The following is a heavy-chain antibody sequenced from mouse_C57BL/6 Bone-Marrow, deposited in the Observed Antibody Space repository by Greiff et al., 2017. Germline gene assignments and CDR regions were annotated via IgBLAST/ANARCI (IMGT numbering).Heavy chain of an antibody. CDR3: TTRLYCYGSLDY. CDR1: GSNIKDDY. D-gene: IGHD1-1*01. J-gene: IGHJ2*01. Sequence: EVQLQQSGAELVRPGASVKLSCTASGSNIKDDYMHWVKQRPEQGLEWIGWIDPENGDTEYASKFQGKATITADTSSNTAYLQLSSLTSEDTAVYYCTTRLYCYGSLDYWGQGTTLTVSS. V-gene: IGHV14-4*01. CDR2: IDPENGDT.